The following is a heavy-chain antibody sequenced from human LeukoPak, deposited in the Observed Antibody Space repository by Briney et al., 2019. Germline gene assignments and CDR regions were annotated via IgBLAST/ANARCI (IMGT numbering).Heavy chain of an antibody. D-gene: IGHD3-9*01. CDR3: ARGKTDNDILTGYST. Sequence: SETLSLTCTVSGVSISSGGYYWNWIRQHPGKGLEWIGYTYYSGTTYYNPSLKSRVTISVDTSKNQLSLKLSSVTAADTAVYYCARGKTDNDILTGYSTWGQGTLVTVSS. J-gene: IGHJ5*02. CDR2: TYYSGTT. V-gene: IGHV4-31*03. CDR1: GVSISSGGYY.